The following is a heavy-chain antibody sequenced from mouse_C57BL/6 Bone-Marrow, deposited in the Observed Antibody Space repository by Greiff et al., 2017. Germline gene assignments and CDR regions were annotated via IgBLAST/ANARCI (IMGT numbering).Heavy chain of an antibody. CDR1: GFTFSSYG. V-gene: IGHV5-6*01. J-gene: IGHJ4*01. CDR3: ARRVYGIPYAMDY. Sequence: EVQVVESGGDLVKPGGSLKLSCAASGFTFSSYGMSWVRQTPDKRLEWVATISSGGSYTYYPDSVKGRFTISRDNAKNTLYLQMSSLKSEDTAMYYCARRVYGIPYAMDYWGQGTSVTVSS. CDR2: ISSGGSYT. D-gene: IGHD2-1*01.